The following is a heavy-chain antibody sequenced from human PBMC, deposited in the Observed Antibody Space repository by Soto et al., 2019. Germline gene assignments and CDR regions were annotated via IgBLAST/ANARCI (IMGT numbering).Heavy chain of an antibody. V-gene: IGHV4-39*01. D-gene: IGHD1-26*01. CDR1: GGSISSSSYY. J-gene: IGHJ4*02. Sequence: QLQLQESGPGLVKPSETLSLTCTVSGGSISSSSYYWGWIRQPPVKGLEWIGSIYYSGSTYYNPSLKSRVTIPVDTSKNQFSLKLSSVTAADTAVYYCARMYSGSTGHFDYWGQGTLVTVSS. CDR3: ARMYSGSTGHFDY. CDR2: IYYSGST.